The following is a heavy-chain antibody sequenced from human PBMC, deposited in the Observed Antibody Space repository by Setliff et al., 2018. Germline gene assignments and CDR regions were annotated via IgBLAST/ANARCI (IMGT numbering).Heavy chain of an antibody. CDR3: ASTPRRGLDIRSRVGAFDS. CDR2: LYYNGTT. Sequence: SETLSLTCSVSGASISSNYWSWIRQSPGKGLEWIGYLYYNGTTRFGPSLKSRATISLDTSRNQFSLRLTSVTAADTAVYYCASTPRRGLDIRSRVGAFDSWGQGTVVTVSS. D-gene: IGHD1-26*01. CDR1: GASISSNY. J-gene: IGHJ4*02. V-gene: IGHV4-59*01.